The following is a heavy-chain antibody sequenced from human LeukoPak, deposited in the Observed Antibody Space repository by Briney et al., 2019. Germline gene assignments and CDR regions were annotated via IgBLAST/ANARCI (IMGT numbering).Heavy chain of an antibody. Sequence: GGSLRLSCAASGFTFTDNYGIDWVRQAPGKGLEWVAFIQYDGSGKCYADSVKGRFTISRDNSKNTVFLQINSLGSDDTAVYYCAMGQGYGFTYWGQGTLVTVSS. J-gene: IGHJ4*02. V-gene: IGHV3-30*02. CDR1: GFTFTDNYG. CDR2: IQYDGSGK. D-gene: IGHD5-12*01. CDR3: AMGQGYGFTY.